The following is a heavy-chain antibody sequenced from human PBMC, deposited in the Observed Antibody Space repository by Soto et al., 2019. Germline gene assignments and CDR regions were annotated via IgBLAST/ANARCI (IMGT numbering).Heavy chain of an antibody. D-gene: IGHD3-9*01. CDR3: ARGAILYGMDV. V-gene: IGHV4-34*01. J-gene: IGHJ6*02. CDR1: GGSFSGYY. CDR2: INHSGST. Sequence: PSETLSLTCAVYGGSFSGYYWSWIRQPPGKGLEWIGEINHSGSTNYNPSLKSRVTISVDTSKNQFSLKLSSVTAADTAVYYCARGAILYGMDVWGQGTTVTVSS.